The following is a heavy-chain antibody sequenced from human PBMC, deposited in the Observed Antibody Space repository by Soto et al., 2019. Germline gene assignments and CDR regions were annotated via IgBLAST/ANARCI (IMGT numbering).Heavy chain of an antibody. Sequence: PGGSLRLPCAASGFTFSSYAMSWVRQAPGKGLEWVSAISGSGGSTYYADSVKGRFTISRDNSKNTLYLQMNSLRAEDTAVYYCAKVPVATVYFDYWGQGTLVTVSS. CDR1: GFTFSSYA. D-gene: IGHD5-12*01. CDR2: ISGSGGST. J-gene: IGHJ4*02. V-gene: IGHV3-23*01. CDR3: AKVPVATVYFDY.